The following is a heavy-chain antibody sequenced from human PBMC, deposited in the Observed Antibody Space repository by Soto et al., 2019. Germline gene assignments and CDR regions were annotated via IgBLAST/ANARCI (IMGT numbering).Heavy chain of an antibody. Sequence: SVKVSCKASGGTFSSYAISWVRQAPGQGLEWMGGIIPIFGTANYAQKFQGRVTITADESTSTAYMELSSLRSEDTAVYYCARESTRSGYDSSGYYGMDVWGQGTTVTVSS. CDR1: GGTFSSYA. V-gene: IGHV1-69*13. D-gene: IGHD5-12*01. CDR2: IIPIFGTA. J-gene: IGHJ6*02. CDR3: ARESTRSGYDSSGYYGMDV.